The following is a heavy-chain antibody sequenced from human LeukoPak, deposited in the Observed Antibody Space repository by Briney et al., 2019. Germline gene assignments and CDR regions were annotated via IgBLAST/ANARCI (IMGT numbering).Heavy chain of an antibody. CDR3: AKEYGWYYDGRLYYYGMDV. D-gene: IGHD3-22*01. CDR1: GFTLSNYA. Sequence: RKSLRLSCAAAGFTLSNYATHWVRQAPSKGLEWVAVISSDGSYKYYADSMKGRFTISRDASKNTLNLQMKSLRDEDTAVYYCAKEYGWYYDGRLYYYGMDVWGQGTTVTVSS. CDR2: ISSDGSYK. J-gene: IGHJ6*02. V-gene: IGHV3-30*04.